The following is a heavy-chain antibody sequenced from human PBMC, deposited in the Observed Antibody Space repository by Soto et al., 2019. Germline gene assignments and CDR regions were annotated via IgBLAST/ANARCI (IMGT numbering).Heavy chain of an antibody. CDR1: GFNFDNYG. D-gene: IGHD6-19*01. Sequence: GGSLRLSCQASGFNFDNYGMHWVRQAPGKGLEWVAVITYDGSNKYYADSVKGRFTISRDNSKNTLSLHLNTLKPEDTAVYHCAKDRVGGTFYTPLGFWGQGTLVTISS. CDR2: ITYDGSNK. V-gene: IGHV3-30*18. CDR3: AKDRVGGTFYTPLGF. J-gene: IGHJ4*02.